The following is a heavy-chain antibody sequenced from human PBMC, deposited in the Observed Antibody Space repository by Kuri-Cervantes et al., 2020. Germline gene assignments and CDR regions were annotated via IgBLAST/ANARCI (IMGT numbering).Heavy chain of an antibody. CDR1: GYTFTSYY. CDR2: INPSGGST. J-gene: IGHJ4*02. Sequence: ASVKVSCKASGYTFTSYYMHWVRQAPGQGLEWMGIINPSGGSTSYAQKFQGRVTMTRDTSISTAYMELSRLRSDDTAVYYCAREGGCSGGSCYHYFDYWGQGTLVTVSS. V-gene: IGHV1-46*01. D-gene: IGHD2-15*01. CDR3: AREGGCSGGSCYHYFDY.